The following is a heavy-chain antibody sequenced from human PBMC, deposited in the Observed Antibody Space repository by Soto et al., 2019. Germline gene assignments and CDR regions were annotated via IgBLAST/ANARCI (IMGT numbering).Heavy chain of an antibody. V-gene: IGHV1-18*01. CDR1: GYTFTSYG. CDR2: ISAYNGNT. D-gene: IGHD3-22*01. CDR3: ARGLGDSSGYYYGNWYFDY. J-gene: IGHJ4*02. Sequence: ASVKVSCKASGYTFTSYGISWVRQAPGQGLEWMGWISAYNGNTNYAQKLQGRVTMTTDTSTSTAYMELRSLRSDDTAVYFCARGLGDSSGYYYGNWYFDYWGQGTLVTVSS.